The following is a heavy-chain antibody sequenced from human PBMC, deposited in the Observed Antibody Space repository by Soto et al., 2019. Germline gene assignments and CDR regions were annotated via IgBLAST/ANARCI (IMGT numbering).Heavy chain of an antibody. V-gene: IGHV3-21*01. D-gene: IGHD3-3*02. CDR2: ISSSSSYI. CDR1: GFTFSSYS. CDR3: ARDYIFGGVSTHYYYYGMEV. Sequence: GGSLRLSCAASGFTFSSYSMNWVRQAPGKGLEWVSSISSSSSYIYYADSVKGRFTISRDNAKNSLSLQMNCLRAEDTAVYYCARDYIFGGVSTHYYYYGMEVWGQGATVPVSS. J-gene: IGHJ6*02.